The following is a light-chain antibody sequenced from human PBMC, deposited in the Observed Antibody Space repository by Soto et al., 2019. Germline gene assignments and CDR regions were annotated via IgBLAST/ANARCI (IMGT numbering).Light chain of an antibody. CDR1: QSVSSY. Sequence: EIVLTQSPATLSLSPGERATRSCRASQSVSSYVAWFQQKPGQAPRLLIYDATNRATGIPARFSGSGSGTDFTLTISSLEFEDFAVYYCQQRLNWPLTFGGGTNADIK. J-gene: IGKJ4*01. CDR2: DAT. V-gene: IGKV3-11*01. CDR3: QQRLNWPLT.